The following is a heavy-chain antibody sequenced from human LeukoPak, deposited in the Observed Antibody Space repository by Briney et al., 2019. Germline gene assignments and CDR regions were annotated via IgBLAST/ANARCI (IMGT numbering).Heavy chain of an antibody. J-gene: IGHJ4*02. CDR2: INHSGST. CDR3: ARVPWKQWLVRGKVYDY. V-gene: IGHV4-34*01. Sequence: SETLSLTCAVYGGSFSGSYWSWIRQPPGKGLEWIREINHSGSTNDNPSLKSRVTISVDTSKSQFSLKLSSVTAADTAVYYCARVPWKQWLVRGKVYDYWGQGTLVTVSS. CDR1: GGSFSGSY. D-gene: IGHD6-19*01.